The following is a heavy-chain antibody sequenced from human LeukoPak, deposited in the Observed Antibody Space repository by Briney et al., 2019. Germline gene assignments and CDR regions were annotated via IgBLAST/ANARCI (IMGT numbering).Heavy chain of an antibody. Sequence: ASVKVSCKAAGYTFTGYYMFWVRQAPGQGLEWMGRINPNSGGTNYAQKFQGRVTMTRDTSISTAYMELSSLRSDDTAVYYCARGYCSGGSCCSVENWFDPWGQGTLVTVSS. CDR3: ARGYCSGGSCCSVENWFDP. D-gene: IGHD2-15*01. J-gene: IGHJ5*02. V-gene: IGHV1-2*06. CDR2: INPNSGGT. CDR1: GYTFTGYY.